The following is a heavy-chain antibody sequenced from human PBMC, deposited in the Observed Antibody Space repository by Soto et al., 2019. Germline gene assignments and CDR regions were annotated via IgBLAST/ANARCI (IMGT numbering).Heavy chain of an antibody. D-gene: IGHD6-19*01. V-gene: IGHV4-31*03. CDR2: IYYSGST. CDR3: AREGIAVAGTNPTDFDY. J-gene: IGHJ4*02. CDR1: GGSISSGGYY. Sequence: SETLSLTCTVSGGSISSGGYYWSWIRQHPGKGLEWIGYIYYSGSTYYNPSLKSRVTISVDTSKNQFSLKLSSVTAADTAVYYCAREGIAVAGTNPTDFDYWGQGTLVTVSS.